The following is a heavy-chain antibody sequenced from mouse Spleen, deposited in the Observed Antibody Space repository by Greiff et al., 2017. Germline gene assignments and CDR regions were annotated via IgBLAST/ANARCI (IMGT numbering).Heavy chain of an antibody. CDR3: ANGNSFFAY. CDR1: GYSITSGYY. Sequence: EVKLEESGPGLVKPSQSLSLTCSVTGYSITSGYYWNWIRQFPGNKLEWMGYISYDGSNNYNPSLKNRISITRDTSKNQFFLKLNSVTTEDTATYYCANGNSFFAYWGQGTLVTVSA. J-gene: IGHJ3*01. V-gene: IGHV3-6*01. D-gene: IGHD2-1*01. CDR2: ISYDGSN.